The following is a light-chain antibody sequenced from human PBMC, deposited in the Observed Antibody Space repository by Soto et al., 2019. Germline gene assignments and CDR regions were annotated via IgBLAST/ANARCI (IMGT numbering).Light chain of an antibody. J-gene: IGKJ1*01. CDR2: AAS. V-gene: IGKV1-39*01. CDR1: QSISMY. Sequence: IQMTQSPASLSAFVGDRVTISCRASQSISMYVNWYQQKPGKAPKLLIYAASSLQIGVPSRFSGSGSGTDFTLTINSLQPEDFAIYYCQQSYIIPRTFGQGTKVEIK. CDR3: QQSYIIPRT.